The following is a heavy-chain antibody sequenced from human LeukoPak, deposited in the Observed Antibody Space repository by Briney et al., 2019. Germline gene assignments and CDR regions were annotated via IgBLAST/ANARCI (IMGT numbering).Heavy chain of an antibody. CDR3: ARHGYYYYYMDV. CDR2: IYYSGST. Sequence: SETLSLTCTVSGGSISSYYWSWIRQLPGKGLEWIGYIYYSGSTNYNPSLKSRVTISVDTSKNQFSLKLSSVTAADTAVYYCARHGYYYYYMDVWGKGTTVTVSS. CDR1: GGSISSYY. V-gene: IGHV4-59*08. J-gene: IGHJ6*03.